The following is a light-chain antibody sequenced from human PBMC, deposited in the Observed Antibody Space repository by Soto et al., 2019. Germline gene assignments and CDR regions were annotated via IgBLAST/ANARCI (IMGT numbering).Light chain of an antibody. Sequence: QSALTQPASVSGSPGQSITISCTGTSSDVGKYNYVSWHQQHPGKAPKLIIYEVTNRPSGVSNRFSGSKSGNTASLTISGLQAEDEADYYCSSYTSSSTLVFGTGTKVTVL. V-gene: IGLV2-14*01. CDR1: SSDVGKYNY. J-gene: IGLJ1*01. CDR3: SSYTSSSTLV. CDR2: EVT.